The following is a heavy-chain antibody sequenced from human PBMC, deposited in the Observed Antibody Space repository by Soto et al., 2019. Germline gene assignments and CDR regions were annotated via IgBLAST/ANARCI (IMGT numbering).Heavy chain of an antibody. Sequence: GGSLRLSCAASGFTFSSYGMHWVRQAPGKGLEWVAVIWYDGSNKYYADSVKGRFTISRDNSKDTLYLQMNSLKTEDTAVYYCTTLGQSTIFSRGWYYYYMDVWGKGTTVTVSS. CDR3: TTLGQSTIFSRGWYYYYMDV. CDR1: GFTFSSYG. V-gene: IGHV3-33*01. J-gene: IGHJ6*03. D-gene: IGHD3-3*01. CDR2: IWYDGSNK.